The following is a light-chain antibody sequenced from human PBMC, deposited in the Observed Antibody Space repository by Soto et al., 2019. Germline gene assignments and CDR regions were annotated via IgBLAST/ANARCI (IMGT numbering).Light chain of an antibody. Sequence: QSALSQPAYVSGSPGQSITISCTGTSSDVGAQNFVSWFQQHPGEAPKLIIFEVSNRPSGASDRFSGSKSGNTASLAISGLQAEDEAAYFCCAYTTLNTYVFGTGTKGTVL. CDR3: CAYTTLNTYV. J-gene: IGLJ1*01. CDR2: EVS. CDR1: SSDVGAQNF. V-gene: IGLV2-14*01.